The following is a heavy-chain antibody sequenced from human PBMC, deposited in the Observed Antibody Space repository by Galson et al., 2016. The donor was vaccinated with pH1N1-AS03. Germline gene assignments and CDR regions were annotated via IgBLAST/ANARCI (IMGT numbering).Heavy chain of an antibody. CDR1: GYNFATYG. V-gene: IGHV1-18*04. D-gene: IGHD4-17*01. Sequence: SVKVSCKASGYNFATYGVSWVRQAPGRGPEWMGWIRIHRRDETHYAQNFRDRATMTMDTSTNIAYLELRALRSDDTAIYYCARQDYDDYYFNGMDVWGQGTTVIVSS. J-gene: IGHJ6*02. CDR2: IRIHRRDET. CDR3: ARQDYDDYYFNGMDV.